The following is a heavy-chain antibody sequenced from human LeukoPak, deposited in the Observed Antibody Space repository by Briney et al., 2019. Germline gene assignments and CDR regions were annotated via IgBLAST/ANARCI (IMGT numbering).Heavy chain of an antibody. CDR1: GFTFSSFP. CDR3: ARDPSSTVGPAPAFDI. V-gene: IGHV3-64*01. D-gene: IGHD2-15*01. CDR2: ISSNGGST. J-gene: IGHJ3*02. Sequence: PGGSLRLSCTASGFTFSSFPMHWVRQAPGKGLESVSAISSNGGSTYYANSVKGRFTISRDSSKNTLYLQMGSLRVEDMAVYYCARDPSSTVGPAPAFDIWGQGTMVTVSS.